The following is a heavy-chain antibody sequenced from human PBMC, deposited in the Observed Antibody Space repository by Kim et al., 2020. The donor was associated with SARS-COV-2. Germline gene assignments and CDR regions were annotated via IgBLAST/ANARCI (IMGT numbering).Heavy chain of an antibody. Sequence: GGSLRLSCAASGFTFSGSAMHWVRQASGKGLEWVGRIRSKANSYATAYAASVKGRFTISRDDSKNTAYLQMNSLKTEDTAVYYCTRPKGVTAGSPIWYYYYMDVWGKGTTVTVSS. CDR2: IRSKANSYAT. V-gene: IGHV3-73*01. CDR3: TRPKGVTAGSPIWYYYYMDV. J-gene: IGHJ6*03. D-gene: IGHD1-26*01. CDR1: GFTFSGSA.